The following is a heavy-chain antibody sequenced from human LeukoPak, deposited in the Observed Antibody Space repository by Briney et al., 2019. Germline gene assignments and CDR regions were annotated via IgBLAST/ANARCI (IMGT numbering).Heavy chain of an antibody. J-gene: IGHJ4*02. CDR1: GYTFTSYY. Sequence: GASVKVSCKASGYTFTSYYMHWVRQAPGQGLEWMGIINPSGGSTSYAQKFQGRVTMTRDTSTSTVYMELSSLRPEDTAVYYCARERSPNYYDSSGYFHYWGQGTLVTVSS. V-gene: IGHV1-46*01. CDR3: ARERSPNYYDSSGYFHY. D-gene: IGHD3-22*01. CDR2: INPSGGST.